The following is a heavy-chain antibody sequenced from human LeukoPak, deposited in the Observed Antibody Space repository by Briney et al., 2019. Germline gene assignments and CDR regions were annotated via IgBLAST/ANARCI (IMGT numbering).Heavy chain of an antibody. J-gene: IGHJ4*02. Sequence: GGSLRLSCAASGFSSSTYWMAWVRQAPGKGLEWVGNIHKDGRVMFYAASVKGRFTLSRDNAKNSLYLDMNSLRDEDTAIYYCASSHDSSGNDWGQGTLVTVSS. D-gene: IGHD3-22*01. CDR3: ASSHDSSGND. CDR2: IHKDGRVM. V-gene: IGHV3-7*03. CDR1: GFSSSTYW.